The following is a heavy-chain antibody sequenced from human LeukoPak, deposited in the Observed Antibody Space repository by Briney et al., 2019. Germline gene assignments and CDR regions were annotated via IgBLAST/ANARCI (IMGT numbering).Heavy chain of an antibody. CDR2: IHYKGST. D-gene: IGHD6-19*01. J-gene: IGHJ4*02. V-gene: IGHV4-39*01. CDR1: GGAISSGDFH. Sequence: SETLSLTCTVSGGAISSGDFHWAWMRQSPGKGLEWIGSIHYKGSTHYNPSLGSRVTISVDTSKNQFSLKLSSVTAADTAMYYCGRHVGQWLWFFDLWGQGTLVPVSS. CDR3: GRHVGQWLWFFDL.